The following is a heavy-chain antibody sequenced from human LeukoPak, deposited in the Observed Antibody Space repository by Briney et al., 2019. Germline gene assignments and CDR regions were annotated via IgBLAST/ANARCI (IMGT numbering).Heavy chain of an antibody. J-gene: IGHJ5*02. CDR2: IYHSGST. V-gene: IGHV4-38-2*02. D-gene: IGHD3-16*02. CDR3: ARESHEVDYVWGSYPINWFDP. Sequence: PSETLSLTCAVSGYCISSGYYWGWIRQPPGKGLEWIGSIYHSGSTYYNPSLKSRVTISVDTSKNQFSLKLSSVTAANTAVYYCARESHEVDYVWGSYPINWFDPWGQGTLVTVSS. CDR1: GYCISSGYY.